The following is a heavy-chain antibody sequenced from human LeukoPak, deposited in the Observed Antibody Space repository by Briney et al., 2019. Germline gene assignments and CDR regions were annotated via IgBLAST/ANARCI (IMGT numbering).Heavy chain of an antibody. J-gene: IGHJ6*02. CDR1: GFTFSNYW. V-gene: IGHV3-74*01. D-gene: IGHD3-10*01. CDR2: INTDGSST. CDR3: AREDTMVRGVPLGMDV. Sequence: GGSLRLSCAASGFTFSNYWMHWVRQAPGKGLVWVSRINTDGSSTNYADSVKGRFTISRDNSKNTLYLQMNSLRAEDTAVYYCAREDTMVRGVPLGMDVWGQGITVTVSS.